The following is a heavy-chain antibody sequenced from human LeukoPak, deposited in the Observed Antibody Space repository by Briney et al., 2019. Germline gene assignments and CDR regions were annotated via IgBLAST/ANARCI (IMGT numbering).Heavy chain of an antibody. V-gene: IGHV3-48*01. J-gene: IGHJ4*02. Sequence: GGSLRLSCAASGFTFSSYSMNWVRQAPGKGLEWVSYISSSSSTIYYADSVKGRFTISRDNAKNSLYLQMNSLRAEDTAVYYCAKDPRYCSSTSCYKDYWGQGTLVTVSS. CDR3: AKDPRYCSSTSCYKDY. CDR2: ISSSSSTI. CDR1: GFTFSSYS. D-gene: IGHD2-2*02.